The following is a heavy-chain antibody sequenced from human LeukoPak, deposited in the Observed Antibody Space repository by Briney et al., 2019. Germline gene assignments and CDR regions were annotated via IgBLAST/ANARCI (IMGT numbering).Heavy chain of an antibody. CDR1: GGSFSAFY. J-gene: IGHJ5*02. Sequence: PSETLSLTCAVYGGSFSAFYWSWIRQPPGGGLEWIGEIIHGGSTNYNPSLKSRVSISIDTSKKQFSLKLSSVTAADTAVYYCARANRYCSGGSCSGTNWFDPWGQGIMVTVSS. D-gene: IGHD2-15*01. CDR2: IIHGGST. CDR3: ARANRYCSGGSCSGTNWFDP. V-gene: IGHV4-34*12.